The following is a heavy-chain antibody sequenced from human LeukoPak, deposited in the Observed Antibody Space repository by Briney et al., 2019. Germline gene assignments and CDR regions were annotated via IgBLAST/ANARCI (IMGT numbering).Heavy chain of an antibody. CDR2: IYHSGST. CDR3: ARQVGATRFYYFDY. Sequence: SETLSLTCAVSGYSISSGYYLGWIRQPPGKGMEWIGSIYHSGSTYYNPSLKSRDTISVDTSKNQFSLKLSSVTAADTAVYYCARQVGATRFYYFDYWGQGTLVTVSS. CDR1: GYSISSGYY. V-gene: IGHV4-38-2*01. J-gene: IGHJ4*02. D-gene: IGHD1-26*01.